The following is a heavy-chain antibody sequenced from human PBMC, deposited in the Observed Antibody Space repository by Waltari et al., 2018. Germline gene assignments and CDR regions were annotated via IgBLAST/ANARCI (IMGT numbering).Heavy chain of an antibody. CDR3: ARASIGDYVKMPFDP. D-gene: IGHD4-17*01. J-gene: IGHJ5*02. Sequence: QVQLVESGGGVVQPGRSLRLSCAASGFTFSSYGMHWVRQAPGKGLEWVAVKWYDGSNKYYADSVKGRLTISRDNSKNTLYLQMNSLRAEDTAVYYCARASIGDYVKMPFDPWGQGTLVTVSS. CDR2: KWYDGSNK. CDR1: GFTFSSYG. V-gene: IGHV3-33*01.